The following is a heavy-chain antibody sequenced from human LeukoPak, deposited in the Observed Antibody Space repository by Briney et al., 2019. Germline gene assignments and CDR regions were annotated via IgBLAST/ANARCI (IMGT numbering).Heavy chain of an antibody. Sequence: PGGSLRLSCADSGFIFSSYWMSWVRQAPGKGLEWVANIREDGSEKYYVDSVKGRFTISRDNSKNTLYLQMNSLRAEDTAVYYCAKAGAVVVVAAKYFDYWGQGTLVTVSS. V-gene: IGHV3-7*03. J-gene: IGHJ4*02. CDR1: GFIFSSYW. CDR2: IREDGSEK. CDR3: AKAGAVVVVAAKYFDY. D-gene: IGHD2-15*01.